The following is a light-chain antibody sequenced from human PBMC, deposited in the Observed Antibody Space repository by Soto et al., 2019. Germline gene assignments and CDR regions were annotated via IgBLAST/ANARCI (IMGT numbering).Light chain of an antibody. CDR2: GAS. V-gene: IGKV3-20*01. Sequence: EMGMTQSPATLSLSPGERATLPCRASQSISSDVAWYQQKPGQAPRLLIYGASTKATGTPDRFSGSGSGTDFTLTIIRLEPEDFAVYYCQQYGSSPFTFGPGTKVD. J-gene: IGKJ3*01. CDR3: QQYGSSPFT. CDR1: QSISSD.